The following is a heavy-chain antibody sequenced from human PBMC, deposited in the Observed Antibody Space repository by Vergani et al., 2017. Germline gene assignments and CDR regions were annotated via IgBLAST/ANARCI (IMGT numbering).Heavy chain of an antibody. CDR2: INHSGST. CDR1: GGSFSGYY. CDR3: ARGRIAARRGWFDP. V-gene: IGHV4-34*01. D-gene: IGHD6-6*01. Sequence: QVQLQQWGAGLLKPSETLSLTCAVYGGSFSGYYWSWIRQPPGKGLEWIGEINHSGSTNYNPSLKSRVTISVDTSKNQFYLKLSSVTAADTAVYYCARGRIAARRGWFDPWGQGTLVTVSS. J-gene: IGHJ5*02.